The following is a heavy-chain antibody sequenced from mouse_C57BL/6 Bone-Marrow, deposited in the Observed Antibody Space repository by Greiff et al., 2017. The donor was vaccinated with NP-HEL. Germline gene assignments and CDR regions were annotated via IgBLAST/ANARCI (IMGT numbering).Heavy chain of an antibody. D-gene: IGHD1-1*01. Sequence: QVQLQQSGPELVKPGASVKISCKASGYAFSSSWMNWVKQRPGKGLEWIGRIYPGDGDTNYNGKFKGKATLTADNSSSTAYMQLSSLTSEDSAVYFCARFPTLVPDWYFDVWGTGTTVTVSS. CDR1: GYAFSSSW. V-gene: IGHV1-82*01. J-gene: IGHJ1*03. CDR2: IYPGDGDT. CDR3: ARFPTLVPDWYFDV.